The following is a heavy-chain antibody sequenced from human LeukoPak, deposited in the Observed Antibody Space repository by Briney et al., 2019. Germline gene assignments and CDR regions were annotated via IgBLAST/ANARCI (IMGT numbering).Heavy chain of an antibody. J-gene: IGHJ4*02. V-gene: IGHV4-39*01. CDR2: IYYGGYT. D-gene: IGHD3-3*01. CDR1: GCSISSDNYY. CDR3: QSRFLEWLLDY. Sequence: SETMSLTCTVSGCSISSDNYYWGWIRQPPGKGLEWFGSIYYGGYTYYNPSLKSRVTISVDTSKNQFSLKLSSVTAADTAIYYCQSRFLEWLLDYWGQGTLVTVSS.